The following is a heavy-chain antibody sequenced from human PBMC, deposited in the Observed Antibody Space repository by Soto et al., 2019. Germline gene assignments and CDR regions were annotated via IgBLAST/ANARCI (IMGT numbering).Heavy chain of an antibody. CDR2: IYYSGST. CDR1: GGSISSYY. J-gene: IGHJ4*02. D-gene: IGHD4-17*01. Sequence: SVTLSLTCTVSGGSISSYYWSWIRRPPGKGLEWIGYIYYSGSTNYNPSLKSRVTISVDTSKNQFSLKLSSVTAADTAVYYCARAYGYYFDYWGQGTLVTVSS. V-gene: IGHV4-59*01. CDR3: ARAYGYYFDY.